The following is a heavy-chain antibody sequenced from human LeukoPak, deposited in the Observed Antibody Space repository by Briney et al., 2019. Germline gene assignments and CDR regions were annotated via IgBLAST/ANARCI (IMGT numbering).Heavy chain of an antibody. V-gene: IGHV3-33*08. Sequence: GGSLRLSCAASGFTFSSYGMHWVRQAPGKGLEWVAVIWYDGSNKYYADSVKGRFTISRDNSKNTLYLQTNSLRAEDTAVYYCARDPVEMATITAGYYGMDVWGQGTTVTVSS. D-gene: IGHD5-24*01. CDR1: GFTFSSYG. CDR2: IWYDGSNK. J-gene: IGHJ6*02. CDR3: ARDPVEMATITAGYYGMDV.